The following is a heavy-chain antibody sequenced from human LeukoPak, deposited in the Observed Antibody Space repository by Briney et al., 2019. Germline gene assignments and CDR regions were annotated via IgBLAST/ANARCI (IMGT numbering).Heavy chain of an antibody. Sequence: SETLSLTCTVSGGSISSYYWSWIRQPPGKGLEWIGYIYYSGSTNYNPSLKSRVTISVDTSKNQFSLKLSSVTAADTAVYYCARLEGGIVVVEADWGQGTLVTVSS. J-gene: IGHJ4*02. V-gene: IGHV4-59*08. CDR1: GGSISSYY. CDR2: IYYSGST. CDR3: ARLEGGIVVVEAD. D-gene: IGHD2-15*01.